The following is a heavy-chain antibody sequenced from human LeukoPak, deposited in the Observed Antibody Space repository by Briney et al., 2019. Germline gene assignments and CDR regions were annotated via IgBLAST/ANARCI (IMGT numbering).Heavy chain of an antibody. CDR1: GFTFSNYA. J-gene: IGHJ4*02. D-gene: IGHD2-15*01. Sequence: PGGSLRLSCAASGFTFSNYAMNWVRQAPGKGLEWVALIWYDGNNKYYADSVKGRFTISRDNSKNTLYLQLNSLRAEDTAVYYCARQHCSGGDCYFFDWGQGTLVTVSS. CDR3: ARQHCSGGDCYFFD. V-gene: IGHV3-33*08. CDR2: IWYDGNNK.